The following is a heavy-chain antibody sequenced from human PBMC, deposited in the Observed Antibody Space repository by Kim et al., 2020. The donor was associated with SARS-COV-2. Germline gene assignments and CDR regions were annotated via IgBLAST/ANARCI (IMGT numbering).Heavy chain of an antibody. J-gene: IGHJ4*02. CDR2: INHSGST. CDR3: ARVQGSSGWPQKAFDY. Sequence: SETLSLTCAVYGGSFSGYYWSWIRQPPGKGLEWIGEINHSGSTNYNPSLKSRVTISVDTSKNQFSLKLSSVTAADTAVYYCARVQGSSGWPQKAFDYWGQGTLVTVSS. CDR1: GGSFSGYY. V-gene: IGHV4-34*01. D-gene: IGHD6-19*01.